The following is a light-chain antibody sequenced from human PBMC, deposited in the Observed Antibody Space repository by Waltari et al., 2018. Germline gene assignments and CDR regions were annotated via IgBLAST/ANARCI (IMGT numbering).Light chain of an antibody. CDR3: NSRDSSGNHLI. CDR2: GKN. V-gene: IGLV3-19*01. J-gene: IGLJ2*01. CDR1: SLRRYY. Sequence: SSELTQYPAVSVALGQTVRITCQGDSLRRYYASWYQQKPGPAPVLVIYGKNNRPSGIPDRFSGSSSGNTASLTITGAQAEDEADYYCNSRDSSGNHLIFGGGTKLTVL.